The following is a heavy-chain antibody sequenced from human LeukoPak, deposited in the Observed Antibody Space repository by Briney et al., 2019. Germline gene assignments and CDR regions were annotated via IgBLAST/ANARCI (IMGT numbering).Heavy chain of an antibody. CDR1: GFTFDDYA. J-gene: IGHJ4*02. Sequence: GGSLRLSCAASGFTFDDYAMHWVRQAPGKGLEWVSGISWNSGSIGYADSVEGRFTISRDNAKNSLYLQMNSLRPEDTALYYCAKDIFGDYGLGSSDFDYWGQGTLVTVSS. CDR3: AKDIFGDYGLGSSDFDY. V-gene: IGHV3-9*01. CDR2: ISWNSGSI. D-gene: IGHD3-10*01.